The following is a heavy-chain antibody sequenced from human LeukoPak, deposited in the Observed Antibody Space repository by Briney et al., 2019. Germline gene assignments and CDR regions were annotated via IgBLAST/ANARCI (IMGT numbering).Heavy chain of an antibody. J-gene: IGHJ5*02. Sequence: PGGSLRLSCAASGFTVSNNYMSWVRRAAGKGLEWVALIYSAGGTYHADSVKGRFTISRDNSKNTLHLQMNSLRAEDTAVYYCVRNSGELGAWGQGTLVTVSS. CDR2: IYSAGGT. V-gene: IGHV3-53*01. D-gene: IGHD2-21*01. CDR1: GFTVSNNY. CDR3: VRNSGELGA.